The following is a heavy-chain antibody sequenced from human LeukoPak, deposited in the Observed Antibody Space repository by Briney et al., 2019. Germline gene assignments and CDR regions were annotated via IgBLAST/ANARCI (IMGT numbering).Heavy chain of an antibody. D-gene: IGHD6-19*01. CDR3: ARSFSSGWSDY. CDR2: IYSGGDA. V-gene: IGHV3-53*01. Sequence: TGGSLRLSCAASGFSVSNNYMTWVRQAPGKGLEWVSVIYSGGDAYYADSVKGRFTISRDNSKNTLHLEMNNLRVEDTAVYCCARSFSSGWSDYWGQGTLVAVAS. J-gene: IGHJ4*02. CDR1: GFSVSNNY.